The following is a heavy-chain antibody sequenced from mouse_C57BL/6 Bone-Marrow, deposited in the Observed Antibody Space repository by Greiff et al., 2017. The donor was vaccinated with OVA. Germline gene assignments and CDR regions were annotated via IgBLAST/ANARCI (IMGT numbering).Heavy chain of an antibody. CDR3: ARGDSSGYEGFAY. J-gene: IGHJ3*01. Sequence: VQLQQPGAELVKPGASVKMSCKASGYTFTSYWITWVKPRPGQGLEWIGDIYPGSGSTNYNEKFKSKATLTVDTSSSTAYMQLSSLTSEDSAVYYCARGDSSGYEGFAYWGQGTLVTVSA. CDR2: IYPGSGST. D-gene: IGHD3-2*02. CDR1: GYTFTSYW. V-gene: IGHV1-55*01.